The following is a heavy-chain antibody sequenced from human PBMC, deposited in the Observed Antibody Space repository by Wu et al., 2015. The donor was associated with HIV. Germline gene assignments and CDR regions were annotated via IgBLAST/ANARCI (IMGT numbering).Heavy chain of an antibody. CDR2: INPDSGDT. CDR1: GYTFIDYY. Sequence: QIQLAQSGPEMKKPGASVKVSCKASGYTFIDYYIHWVRQAPGQGLEWMGWINPDSGDTSYAQKFKGRVTMTRDTPSTTAYMELSRLRSDDTAVYYCARVEYYYDTSGYYGLGYWGQGTLVTVSS. V-gene: IGHV1-2*02. D-gene: IGHD3-22*01. CDR3: ARVEYYYDTSGYYGLGY. J-gene: IGHJ4*02.